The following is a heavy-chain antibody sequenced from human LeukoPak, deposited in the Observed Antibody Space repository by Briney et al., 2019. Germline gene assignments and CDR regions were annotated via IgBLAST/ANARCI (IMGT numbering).Heavy chain of an antibody. CDR2: FYYSGST. J-gene: IGHJ4*02. Sequence: SETLSLNCTVSGDSISSYYWTWIRQPPGKGLEWIGYFYYSGSTNYNPSLKSRVTISGETSKNRFSLKLSSVTAADTAVYYCARSGGNAPYSFISLDYWGQGMLVIVSS. CDR3: ARSGGNAPYSFISLDY. V-gene: IGHV4-59*01. D-gene: IGHD4-23*01. CDR1: GDSISSYY.